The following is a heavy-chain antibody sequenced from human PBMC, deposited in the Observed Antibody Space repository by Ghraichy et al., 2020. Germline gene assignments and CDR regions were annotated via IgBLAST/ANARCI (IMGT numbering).Heavy chain of an antibody. Sequence: GGSLRLSCAASGFSFSTYDMRWVRQAPGKGLEWVAAISYAGSNRYDTDSVKGRFTISRDNSKNKLFLQMNRLEFEETAVYYCAKGWGVNERFKSPYLGYWGQGTLVNVPS. CDR3: AKGWGVNERFKSPYLGY. CDR2: ISYAGSNR. CDR1: GFSFSTYD. D-gene: IGHD1-1*01. J-gene: IGHJ4*02. V-gene: IGHV3-30*18.